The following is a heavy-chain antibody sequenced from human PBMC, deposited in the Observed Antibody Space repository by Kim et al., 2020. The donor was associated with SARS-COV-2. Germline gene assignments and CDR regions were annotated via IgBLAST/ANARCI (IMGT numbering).Heavy chain of an antibody. V-gene: IGHV4-59*01. CDR1: GGSISSYY. D-gene: IGHD2-15*01. CDR2: SYYSGST. Sequence: SETLSLTCTVSGGSISSYYWSWIRQPPGKGLEWIGYSYYSGSTNYNPSLKSRVTISVDTSKNQFSLKLSSVTAADTAVYYCARGRYGGKGIYYYYGMDVWGQGTTVTVSS. CDR3: ARGRYGGKGIYYYYGMDV. J-gene: IGHJ6*02.